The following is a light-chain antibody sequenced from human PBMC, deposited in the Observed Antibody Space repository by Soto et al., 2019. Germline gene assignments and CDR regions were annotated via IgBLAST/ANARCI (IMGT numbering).Light chain of an antibody. V-gene: IGKV1-33*01. J-gene: IGKJ2*01. Sequence: DIQMTQSPSSLSASVGDRVTITCQASQNIGDYLNWYQQKPGEAPKLLIHDASILKKGVSSRFSGSRSGTEFTFSINSRQPQDTGTFYCQQYGDLPRTLGRGTKLEI. CDR2: DAS. CDR1: QNIGDY. CDR3: QQYGDLPRT.